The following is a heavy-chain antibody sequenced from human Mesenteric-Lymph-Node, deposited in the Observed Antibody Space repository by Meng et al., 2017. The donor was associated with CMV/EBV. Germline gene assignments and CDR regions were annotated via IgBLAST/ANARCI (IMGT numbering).Heavy chain of an antibody. CDR3: ARVDDSSGYYVGGG. V-gene: IGHV1-2*02. CDR1: GYTFSDYY. D-gene: IGHD3-22*01. CDR2: INPNDGGT. Sequence: ASVKVSCEASGYTFSDYYLHWVRQAPGQGLEWLGWINPNDGGTNSAQKFQGRVTMTRDTSITTAYMELTGLTSDDTAVYYCARVDDSSGYYVGGGWGQGTLVTVSS. J-gene: IGHJ4*02.